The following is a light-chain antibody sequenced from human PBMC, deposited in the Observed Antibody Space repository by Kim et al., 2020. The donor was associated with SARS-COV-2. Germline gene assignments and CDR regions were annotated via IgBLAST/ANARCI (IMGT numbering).Light chain of an antibody. Sequence: KPVTISCTRSSGSIASNYVQWYQQRPGSAPTTVIYEDNQRPSGVPDRFSGSIDSSSNSASLTISGLKTEDEADYYCQSYDSSNPMVFGGGTQLTVL. CDR3: QSYDSSNPMV. CDR1: SGSIASNY. CDR2: EDN. J-gene: IGLJ2*01. V-gene: IGLV6-57*03.